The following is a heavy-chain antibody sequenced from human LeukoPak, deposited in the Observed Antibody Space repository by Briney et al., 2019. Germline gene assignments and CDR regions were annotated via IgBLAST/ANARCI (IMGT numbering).Heavy chain of an antibody. D-gene: IGHD6-19*01. CDR2: INHSGST. V-gene: IGHV4-34*01. CDR3: ARVAVAGTSDY. J-gene: IGHJ4*02. CDR1: GGSFSGYY. Sequence: SETLSLTCAVYGGSFSGYYWSWIRQPPGKGLEWIGEINHSGSTNYNPSLKSRVTISVDTSKNRFSLKLSSVTAADTALYYCARVAVAGTSDYWGQGTLVTVSS.